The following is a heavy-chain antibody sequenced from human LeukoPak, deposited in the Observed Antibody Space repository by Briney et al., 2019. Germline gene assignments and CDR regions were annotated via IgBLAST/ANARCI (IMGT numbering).Heavy chain of an antibody. CDR1: GYTFTSYD. V-gene: IGHV1-18*01. Sequence: ASVKVSCKASGYTFTSYDIAWVRQAPGQGLEWMAWISVYNGDTNYAQKLQGRVTMTTDTSTSTAYMELTSLNSDDTAVYYCARDVYCSGGNCYYYFDYWGQGTLVTVSS. CDR3: ARDVYCSGGNCYYYFDY. J-gene: IGHJ4*02. D-gene: IGHD2-15*01. CDR2: ISVYNGDT.